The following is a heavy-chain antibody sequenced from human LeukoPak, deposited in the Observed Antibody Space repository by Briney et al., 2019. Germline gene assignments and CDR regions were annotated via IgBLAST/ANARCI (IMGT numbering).Heavy chain of an antibody. CDR2: IIPIFGTA. D-gene: IGHD3-22*01. V-gene: IGHV1-69*05. CDR1: GGTFSSYA. J-gene: IGHJ5*02. Sequence: SVKVSCKASGGTFSSYAISWERQAPGQGLEWMGRIIPIFGTANYAQKFQGRVTITTDESTSTAYMELSSLRSEDTAVYYCARGRGKNYYDSSGYYFNWFDPWGQGTLVTVSS. CDR3: ARGRGKNYYDSSGYYFNWFDP.